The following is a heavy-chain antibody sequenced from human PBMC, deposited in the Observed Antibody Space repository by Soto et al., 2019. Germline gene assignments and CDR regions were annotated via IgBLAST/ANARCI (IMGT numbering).Heavy chain of an antibody. V-gene: IGHV3-33*01. J-gene: IGHJ4*02. D-gene: IGHD3-16*02. CDR1: GFTFSSYG. Sequence: ESGGGVVQPGRSLRLSCAASGFTFSSYGMHWVRQAPGKGLEWVAVIWYDGSNKYYADSVKGRFTISRDNSKNTLYLQMNSLRAEDTAVYYCARGPSLYDYVWGSYRYAPYYFDYWGQGTLVTVSS. CDR3: ARGPSLYDYVWGSYRYAPYYFDY. CDR2: IWYDGSNK.